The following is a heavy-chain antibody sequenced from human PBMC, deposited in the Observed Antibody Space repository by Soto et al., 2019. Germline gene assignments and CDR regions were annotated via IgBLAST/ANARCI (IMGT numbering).Heavy chain of an antibody. CDR3: ARSRRGYSYGANYYFDY. CDR1: GGTFSSYT. CDR2: IIPILGIA. V-gene: IGHV1-69*02. D-gene: IGHD5-18*01. Sequence: QVQLVQSGAEVQKPGSSVKVSCKASGGTFSSYTISWVRQAPGQGLEWMGRIIPILGIANYAQKFQGRVTITADKSTSTAYMELSSLRSEDTAVYYCARSRRGYSYGANYYFDYWGQGTLVTVSS. J-gene: IGHJ4*02.